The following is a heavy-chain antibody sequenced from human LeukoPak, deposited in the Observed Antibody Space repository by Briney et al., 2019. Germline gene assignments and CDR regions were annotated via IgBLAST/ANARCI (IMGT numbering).Heavy chain of an antibody. J-gene: IGHJ6*02. V-gene: IGHV3-23*01. CDR1: GFTFSAYA. D-gene: IGHD5-24*01. CDR2: ISGSGSRT. Sequence: SGGSLRLSCEASGFTFSAYAMSWVRQAPGKGLEWVSVISGSGSRTYYAASVKGRFTISRDNSKNTLYLQMHSLRAEDTALYYCTKGPYGNSIYYGMDVWGQGTTVTVSS. CDR3: TKGPYGNSIYYGMDV.